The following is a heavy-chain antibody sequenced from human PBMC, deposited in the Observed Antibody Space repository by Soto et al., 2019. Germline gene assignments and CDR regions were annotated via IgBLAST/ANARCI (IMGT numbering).Heavy chain of an antibody. Sequence: PXGTLSLTCAVSGYSISSGYYWCCIRQPPGKGLEWIGSIYHSGSTYYNPSLKSRVTISVDTSKNQFSLKLSSVTAADTAVYYCARVAPYDSSGYYIMGWFDPWGQGTLVTVPS. CDR1: GYSISSGYY. CDR2: IYHSGST. J-gene: IGHJ5*02. V-gene: IGHV4-38-2*01. CDR3: ARVAPYDSSGYYIMGWFDP. D-gene: IGHD3-22*01.